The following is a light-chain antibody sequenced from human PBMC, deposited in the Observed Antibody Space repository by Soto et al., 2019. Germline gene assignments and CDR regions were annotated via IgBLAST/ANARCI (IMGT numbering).Light chain of an antibody. V-gene: IGKV1-5*01. J-gene: IGKJ2*01. CDR1: QSITGW. CDR2: DAS. Sequence: DIQMTQSPSTLSASVGDRVTFTCRASQSITGWLAWYQQKPGKAPKLLIYDASSLESGVPSRFSGSGSGTEYTLTISSLQPDDFGTYYCQQYKNMYTFGQGTKLEIK. CDR3: QQYKNMYT.